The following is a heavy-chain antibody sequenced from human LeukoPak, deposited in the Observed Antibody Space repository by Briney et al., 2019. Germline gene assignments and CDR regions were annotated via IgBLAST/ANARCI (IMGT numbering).Heavy chain of an antibody. Sequence: PGGSLRLSCAAPGFTFSNAWMSWVRQAPGKGLEWVGRIKSKTDGGTTDYAAPVKGRFTISRDYAERSVYLQMNSLRAEDTALYYCVREPERTATDAFDVWGQGTMVTVSS. CDR2: IKSKTDGGTT. CDR1: GFTFSNAW. J-gene: IGHJ3*01. CDR3: VREPERTATDAFDV. D-gene: IGHD1-14*01. V-gene: IGHV3-15*05.